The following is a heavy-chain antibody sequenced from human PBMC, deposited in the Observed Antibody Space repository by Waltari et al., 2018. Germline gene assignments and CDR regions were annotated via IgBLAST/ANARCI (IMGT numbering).Heavy chain of an antibody. CDR3: ARGDGDQRGNWFDP. J-gene: IGHJ5*02. Sequence: QVQLQQWGAGLLKPSETLSLTCAVYGGSSSGYYWSWIRQPPGKGLEWIGEINHSGSTNYNPSLKSRVTISVDTPKNQFSLKLSSVTAADTAVYYCARGDGDQRGNWFDPWGQGTLVTVSS. D-gene: IGHD4-17*01. V-gene: IGHV4-34*01. CDR1: GGSSSGYY. CDR2: INHSGST.